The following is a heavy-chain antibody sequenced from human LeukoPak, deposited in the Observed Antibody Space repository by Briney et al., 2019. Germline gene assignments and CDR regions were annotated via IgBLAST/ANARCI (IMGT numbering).Heavy chain of an antibody. CDR1: GGSFSGYY. J-gene: IGHJ6*03. D-gene: IGHD3-16*01. V-gene: IGHV4-34*01. CDR3: ARHGRGRYYYYYMDV. CDR2: INHSGST. Sequence: SETLSLTCAVYGGSFSGYYWSWIRQPPGPGLEWIGEINHSGSTNYNPSLKRRITISVDTSKNQFSLKLSSVTAADTAVYYCARHGRGRYYYYYMDVWGKGTTVTISS.